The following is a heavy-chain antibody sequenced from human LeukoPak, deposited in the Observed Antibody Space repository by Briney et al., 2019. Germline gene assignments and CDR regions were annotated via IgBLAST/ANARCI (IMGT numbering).Heavy chain of an antibody. CDR1: GYSFTNFW. V-gene: IGHV5-51*01. Sequence: GESLKISCKGSGYSFTNFWIGWVRQMPGKGLEWMGIIYPGDSDTRYSPSFQGQVTISADKSINTAYLQWSSLKASDTAMYYCARPHFDSSGCEFDYWGQGTLVTVSS. CDR3: ARPHFDSSGCEFDY. CDR2: IYPGDSDT. D-gene: IGHD3-22*01. J-gene: IGHJ4*02.